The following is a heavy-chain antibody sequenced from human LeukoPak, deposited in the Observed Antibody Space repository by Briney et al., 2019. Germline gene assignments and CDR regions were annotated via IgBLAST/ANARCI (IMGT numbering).Heavy chain of an antibody. CDR3: AKGDKVNLFDY. V-gene: IGHV3-23*01. Sequence: PGGSLRLSSAAPRFTFCGHATSWGRQTPEKGLEWVSTISSTGDSTYHADSVKGRFTISRDNCKNSLYLQMNSLRAEDTAVYYCAKGDKVNLFDYWGQGTLVTVSS. J-gene: IGHJ4*02. CDR1: RFTFCGHA. CDR2: ISSTGDST. D-gene: IGHD1-14*01.